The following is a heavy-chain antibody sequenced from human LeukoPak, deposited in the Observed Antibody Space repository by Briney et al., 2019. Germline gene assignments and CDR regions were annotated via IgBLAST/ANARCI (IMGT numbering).Heavy chain of an antibody. Sequence: QPSETLSLTCTVSGGSVSSGSYYWSWIRQPPGKGLEWIGYIYYSGSTNYNPSLKSRVTISVATSKNQFSLKLSSVTAADTAVYYCARADIVVVPAAKDDAFDIWGQGTMVTVSS. J-gene: IGHJ3*02. D-gene: IGHD2-2*01. CDR3: ARADIVVVPAAKDDAFDI. V-gene: IGHV4-61*01. CDR1: GGSVSSGSYY. CDR2: IYYSGST.